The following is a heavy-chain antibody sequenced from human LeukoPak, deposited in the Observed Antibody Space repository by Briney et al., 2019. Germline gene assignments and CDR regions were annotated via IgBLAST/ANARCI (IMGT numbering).Heavy chain of an antibody. V-gene: IGHV1-69*13. Sequence: SVKVSCKASGGTFSSYAISWVRQAPGQGLEWMGGIIPIFGTANYAQKFQGRVTITADESTSTAYMELSSLRSEDTAVYYCARARKLYDFWSGYYNTGFDYWGQGTLVTVSS. CDR1: GGTFSSYA. CDR2: IIPIFGTA. CDR3: ARARKLYDFWSGYYNTGFDY. J-gene: IGHJ4*02. D-gene: IGHD3-3*01.